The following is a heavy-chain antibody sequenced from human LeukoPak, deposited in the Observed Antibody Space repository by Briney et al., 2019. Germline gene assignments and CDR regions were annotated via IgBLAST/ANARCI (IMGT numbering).Heavy chain of an antibody. J-gene: IGHJ6*02. Sequence: PGGSLRLSCAASVFTFRNYSMHWVRQAPGKGLEWVAYIWYDGSNKHYPDSVKGRFTISRDNSKNTVVLQMDSLRAEDTAVYYCAKDGDRQFDLDVWGQGTTVTVSS. CDR2: IWYDGSNK. CDR1: VFTFRNYS. V-gene: IGHV3-30*02. CDR3: AKDGDRQFDLDV. D-gene: IGHD3-10*01.